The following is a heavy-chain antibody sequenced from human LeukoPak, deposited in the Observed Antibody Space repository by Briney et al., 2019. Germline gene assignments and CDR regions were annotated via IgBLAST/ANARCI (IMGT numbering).Heavy chain of an antibody. CDR3: AKASYYYGMDV. J-gene: IGHJ6*02. Sequence: GGSLRLSCAASGFIFRTYVMRWVRQAPGKGVEWVSAISGSGGSTYYADSVKGRFTISRDNSKNTLYLQMNSLRAEDTAVYYCAKASYYYGMDVWGQGTTVTAS. V-gene: IGHV3-23*01. CDR2: ISGSGGST. CDR1: GFIFRTYV.